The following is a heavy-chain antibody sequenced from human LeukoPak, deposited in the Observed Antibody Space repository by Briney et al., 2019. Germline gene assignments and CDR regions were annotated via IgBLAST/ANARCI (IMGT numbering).Heavy chain of an antibody. J-gene: IGHJ5*02. CDR2: ISGSGGGT. V-gene: IGHV3-23*01. CDR1: GFTFSTFA. Sequence: GGSLRLSCAASGFTFSTFAMSWVRQAPGKGLEWVSAISGSGGGTYYADSVKGRLTISRDNSKNTLYLQMSSLRAEDTAVYCCAKAFSAYENWPPNWFDPWGQGTLVTVSS. CDR3: AKAFSAYENWPPNWFDP. D-gene: IGHD5-12*01.